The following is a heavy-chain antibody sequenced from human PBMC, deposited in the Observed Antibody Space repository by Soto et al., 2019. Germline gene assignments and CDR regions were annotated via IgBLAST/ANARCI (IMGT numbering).Heavy chain of an antibody. CDR3: ARVGGGDGYNYDY. V-gene: IGHV1-3*01. CDR1: GYSITTYA. Sequence: QVQLVQSGAEVKKPGASVKVSCKASGYSITTYAIHWVRQAPGQRLEWMGWINAGNTNTKYSQKFQGRVTITRDTSASTAYMELSSLRSEDTAIYYCARVGGGDGYNYDYWGQGTLVTVSS. CDR2: INAGNTNT. J-gene: IGHJ4*02. D-gene: IGHD5-12*01.